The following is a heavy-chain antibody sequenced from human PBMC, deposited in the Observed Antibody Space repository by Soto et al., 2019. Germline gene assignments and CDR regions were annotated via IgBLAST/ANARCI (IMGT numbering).Heavy chain of an antibody. D-gene: IGHD3-22*01. Sequence: SETLSLTCTVSGGSINSSDYLWGWIRQPPGKGLEWIGSIYYSGSTYYNPSLESRVTISVDTSKNQFSLKLTSVTAAHTAVYYCAGHSTPWDRSGYYDYWGQGTLVTVSS. CDR1: GGSINSSDYL. CDR3: AGHSTPWDRSGYYDY. J-gene: IGHJ4*02. V-gene: IGHV4-39*01. CDR2: IYYSGST.